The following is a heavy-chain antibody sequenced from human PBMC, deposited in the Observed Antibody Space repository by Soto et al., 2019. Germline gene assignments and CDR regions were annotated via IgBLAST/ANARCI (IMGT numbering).Heavy chain of an antibody. CDR1: CDSISNSRFY. V-gene: IGHV4-39*07. J-gene: IGHJ4*02. CDR2: IYHTGNA. CDR3: TRGGDPYKTGH. D-gene: IGHD2-21*01. Sequence: SETLSLTCSVSCDSISNSRFYWAWIRQPPGEGLEWIGSIYHTGNAYYNPSLKSRVTISVDTSKNQFSLKLTSVTAADTAIYYCTRGGDPYKTGHWGQGTLVTVS.